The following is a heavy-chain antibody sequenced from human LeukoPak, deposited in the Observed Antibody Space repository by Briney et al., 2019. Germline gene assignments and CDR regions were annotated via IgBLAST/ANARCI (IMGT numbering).Heavy chain of an antibody. CDR3: SRYSSSWDLDY. CDR1: GFTFGYYA. V-gene: IGHV3-49*04. Sequence: PGGSLRLSCTASGFTFGYYAMSWVRQAPGKGLEWVGFIRSKGDGGTTECAASVKGRFSISRDDSKSIAYLQMNSLKSEDTAVYYCSRYSSSWDLDYWGQGTLVTVSS. CDR2: IRSKGDGGTT. J-gene: IGHJ4*02. D-gene: IGHD6-13*01.